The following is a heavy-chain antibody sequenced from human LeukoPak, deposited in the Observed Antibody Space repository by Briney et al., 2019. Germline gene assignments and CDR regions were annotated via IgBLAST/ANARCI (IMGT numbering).Heavy chain of an antibody. CDR1: GGSISSSSYY. V-gene: IGHV4-39*07. CDR2: IYHSGST. CDR3: ARDGSFLSYYYGSGTFDY. Sequence: SETLSLTCTVSGGSISSSSYYWGWIRQPPGKGLEWIGEIYHSGSTNYNPSLKSRVTISVDKSKNQFSLKLSSVTAADTAVYYCARDGSFLSYYYGSGTFDYWGQGTLVTVSS. D-gene: IGHD3-10*01. J-gene: IGHJ4*02.